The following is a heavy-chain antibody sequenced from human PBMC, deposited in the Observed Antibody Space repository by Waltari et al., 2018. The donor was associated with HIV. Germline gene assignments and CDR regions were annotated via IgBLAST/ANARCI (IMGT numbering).Heavy chain of an antibody. CDR2: ISWNSGIT. Sequence: EVQLVESGGGLVQPGRSLRLSCAASGCPFDDYPMLWVRQSPGKGLEWFSGISWNSGITDYGDSVKGRFTISRDNAKNSLYLQMNSLTVEDTAFYYCAKGGSHLTIFEAWFDSWGQGTLVTVSS. CDR1: GCPFDDYP. CDR3: AKGGSHLTIFEAWFDS. J-gene: IGHJ5*01. V-gene: IGHV3-9*01. D-gene: IGHD3-3*01.